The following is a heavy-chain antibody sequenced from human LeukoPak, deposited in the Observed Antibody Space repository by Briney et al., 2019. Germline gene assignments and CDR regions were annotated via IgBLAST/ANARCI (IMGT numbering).Heavy chain of an antibody. J-gene: IGHJ3*02. D-gene: IGHD3-3*01. CDR1: GGSISSGDYY. Sequence: SQALSLTCTVSGGSISSGDYYWSWIRQPPGKGLEWIGYIYYSGSTNYNPSLKSRVTISVDTSKNQFALKLSSVTAADTAVYYCARVSRITIFGVVIHWNAFDIWGQGTMVTVSS. CDR2: IYYSGST. V-gene: IGHV4-61*08. CDR3: ARVSRITIFGVVIHWNAFDI.